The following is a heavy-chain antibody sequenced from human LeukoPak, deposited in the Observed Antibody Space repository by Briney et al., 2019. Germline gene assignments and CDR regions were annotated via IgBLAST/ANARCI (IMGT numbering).Heavy chain of an antibody. V-gene: IGHV3-48*03. CDR2: ISSSGSTI. CDR3: AREVAAAGPRNAFDI. J-gene: IGHJ3*02. Sequence: GGSLRLSCAASGFTFSSYEMNWVRQAPGKGLERVSYISSSGSTIYYADSVKGRFTISRDNAKNSLYLQMNSLRAEDTAVYHCAREVAAAGPRNAFDIWGQGTMVTVSS. CDR1: GFTFSSYE. D-gene: IGHD6-13*01.